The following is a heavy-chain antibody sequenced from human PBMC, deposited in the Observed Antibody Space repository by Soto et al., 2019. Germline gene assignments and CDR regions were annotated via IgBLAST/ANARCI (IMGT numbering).Heavy chain of an antibody. CDR2: MNHSGST. J-gene: IGHJ4*02. V-gene: IGHV4-34*01. CDR3: AKTRITMVRGVDAHYFDY. CDR1: GGSFSGYY. Sequence: QVQLQQWGAGLLKPSETLSLTCAVYGGSFSGYYWSWIRQPPGKGLVWIGEMNHSGSTNYNPSLKSRVTISVDTSKNQFYLKLSSVTAADTAVYYCAKTRITMVRGVDAHYFDYWGQGTLVTVSS. D-gene: IGHD3-10*01.